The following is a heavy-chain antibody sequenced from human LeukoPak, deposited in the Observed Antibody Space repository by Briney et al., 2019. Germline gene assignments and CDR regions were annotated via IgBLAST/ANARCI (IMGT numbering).Heavy chain of an antibody. J-gene: IGHJ4*02. CDR2: INHSGST. CDR3: AREFAIRNRRFYYFDY. Sequence: SETLSLTCAVYGGSFSGYYWSWIRQPPGKGLEWIGEINHSGSTNYNPSLKSRVTISVDTSKNQFSLKLSSVNAADTAVYYCAREFAIRNRRFYYFDYWGQGTLVTVSS. CDR1: GGSFSGYY. D-gene: IGHD2/OR15-2a*01. V-gene: IGHV4-34*01.